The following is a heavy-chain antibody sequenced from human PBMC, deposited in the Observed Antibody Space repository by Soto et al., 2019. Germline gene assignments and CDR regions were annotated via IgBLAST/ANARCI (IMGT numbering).Heavy chain of an antibody. CDR3: AKDPGPYGDLSGDYYYYYGMDV. J-gene: IGHJ6*02. V-gene: IGHV3-30*18. D-gene: IGHD4-17*01. CDR2: ISYDGSNK. Sequence: TGGSLRLSCAASGFTFSSYGMHWVRQAPGKGLEWVAVISYDGSNKYYADSVKGRFTISRDNSKNTLYLQMNSLRAEDTAVYYCAKDPGPYGDLSGDYYYYYGMDVWGQGTTVTVSS. CDR1: GFTFSSYG.